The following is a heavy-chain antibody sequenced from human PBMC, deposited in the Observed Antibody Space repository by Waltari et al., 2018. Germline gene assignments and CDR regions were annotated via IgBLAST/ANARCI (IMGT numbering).Heavy chain of an antibody. CDR1: GVSINNYY. D-gene: IGHD3-22*01. CDR2: ISHSGRI. V-gene: IGHV4-59*01. Sequence: QVQLQESGPGLVKPSETLSLNCTVSGVSINNYYWSWFRQPPGKGLEWIGYISHSGRITYNPSLKSRVTIALDTSKNHFSLKVSSVTAADTAVFYCAREDDANSSVRRYFDYWGQGTLVTVS. J-gene: IGHJ4*02. CDR3: AREDDANSSVRRYFDY.